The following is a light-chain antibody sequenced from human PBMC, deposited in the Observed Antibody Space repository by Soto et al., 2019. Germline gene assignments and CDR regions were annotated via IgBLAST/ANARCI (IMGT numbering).Light chain of an antibody. Sequence: QSALTQPRSVSGSPGQSVTISCTGTSSDVGGYNYVSWYQQHPGKAPKLMIYDVNKRPSGVPDRFSGSKSGSTASLTISGLQSGDEADYFCCSYAGTYTYVFGTGTKVTVL. CDR2: DVN. CDR3: CSYAGTYTYV. CDR1: SSDVGGYNY. V-gene: IGLV2-11*01. J-gene: IGLJ1*01.